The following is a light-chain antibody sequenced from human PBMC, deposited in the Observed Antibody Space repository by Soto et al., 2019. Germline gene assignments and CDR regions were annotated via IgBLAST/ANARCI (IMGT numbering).Light chain of an antibody. Sequence: ALTQPASVSGSPGQSITISCTGTSSDVGSYNFVSWYQRHPGKAPKLMIYDVYRRPSGISNRFSGSKSGNTASLTISGLQAEDEADYYCSSYAGGGTFVLFGGGTKVTVL. CDR1: SSDVGSYNF. J-gene: IGLJ2*01. V-gene: IGLV2-23*02. CDR2: DVY. CDR3: SSYAGGGTFVL.